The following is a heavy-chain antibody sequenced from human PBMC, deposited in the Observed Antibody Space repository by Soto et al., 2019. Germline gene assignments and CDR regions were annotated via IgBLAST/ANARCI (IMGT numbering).Heavy chain of an antibody. Sequence: QVQLVESGGGVVQPGRSLRLSCAASGFTFSNYGMHWVRQAPGKGLEWVAVILNDGSNRYHADAVKDRFTIYRDNSKNMLYLQMNSLRAEDTAGYYCARDDEYSGNGMDVWGQGTTVTVS. J-gene: IGHJ6*02. CDR3: ARDDEYSGNGMDV. CDR1: GFTFSNYG. V-gene: IGHV3-33*01. D-gene: IGHD3-10*01. CDR2: ILNDGSNR.